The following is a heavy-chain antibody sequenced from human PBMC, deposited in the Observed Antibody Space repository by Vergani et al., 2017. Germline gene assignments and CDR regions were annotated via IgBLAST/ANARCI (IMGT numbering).Heavy chain of an antibody. Sequence: QVQLVESGGGVVQPGRSLRLSCAASGFTFSSYAMHWVRQAPGKGLEWVAVISYDGSNKYYPDSVKGRFTISRDNSKNTLYLQMNSLRAEDTAVYYCARTTGAPYTNYYYYYMDVWGKGTTVTVSS. CDR3: ARTTGAPYTNYYYYYMDV. V-gene: IGHV3-30-3*01. CDR1: GFTFSSYA. CDR2: ISYDGSNK. D-gene: IGHD1-1*01. J-gene: IGHJ6*03.